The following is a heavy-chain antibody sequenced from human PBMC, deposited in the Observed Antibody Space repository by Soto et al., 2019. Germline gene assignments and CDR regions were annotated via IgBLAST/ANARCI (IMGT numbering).Heavy chain of an antibody. CDR3: VKVAKYCTADSCSAGWLDP. CDR1: GFTFGSHG. Sequence: SGGSLRLSCAASGFTFGSHGMHWVRQAPGKGLEWVAVISYDGTNKYYADSVKGRFTISRDNSRETLYLQINSLRTEDTAVYYCVKVAKYCTADSCSAGWLDPWGQGTLVTVSS. D-gene: IGHD2-15*01. V-gene: IGHV3-30*18. CDR2: ISYDGTNK. J-gene: IGHJ5*02.